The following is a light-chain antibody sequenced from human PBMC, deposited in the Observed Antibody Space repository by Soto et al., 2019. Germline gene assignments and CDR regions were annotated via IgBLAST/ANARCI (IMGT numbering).Light chain of an antibody. CDR3: QQYSAWPLT. CDR1: QSVRSN. V-gene: IGKV3-15*01. CDR2: GAS. J-gene: IGKJ4*01. Sequence: EIVMTQSPAALSESPGEGATLFCRASQSVRSNFLAWYQQKPGQAPRLLIYGASTRATGVPGRFSGSGSGTEFTLTISSLQSEDFAVYYCQQYSAWPLTFGGGTKVEIK.